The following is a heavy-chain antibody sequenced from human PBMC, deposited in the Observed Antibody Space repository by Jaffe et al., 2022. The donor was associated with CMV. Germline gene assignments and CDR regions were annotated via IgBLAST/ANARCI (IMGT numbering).Heavy chain of an antibody. CDR3: ARDSDYCSSTSCYPMNFDP. Sequence: QVQLVQSGAEVKKPGASVKVSCKASGYTFTSYGISWVRQAPGQGLEWMGWISAYNGNTNYAQKLQGRVTMTTDTSTSTAYMELRSLRSDDTAVYYCARDSDYCSSTSCYPMNFDPWGQGTLVTVSS. CDR2: ISAYNGNT. V-gene: IGHV1-18*01. CDR1: GYTFTSYG. J-gene: IGHJ5*02. D-gene: IGHD2-2*01.